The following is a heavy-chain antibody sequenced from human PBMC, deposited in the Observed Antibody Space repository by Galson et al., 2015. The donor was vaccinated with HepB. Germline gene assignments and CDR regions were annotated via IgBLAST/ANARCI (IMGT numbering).Heavy chain of an antibody. CDR3: ARDHAQNRGNQNYYYYGMDV. CDR2: IIPILGIA. V-gene: IGHV1-69*04. J-gene: IGHJ6*02. CDR1: GGTFSSYT. Sequence: SVKVSCKASGGTFSSYTISWVRQAPGQGLEWMGRIIPILGIANYAQKFQGRVTITADKSTSTAYMELSSLRSEDTAVYYCARDHAQNRGNQNYYYYGMDVWGQGTTVTVSS. D-gene: IGHD1-14*01.